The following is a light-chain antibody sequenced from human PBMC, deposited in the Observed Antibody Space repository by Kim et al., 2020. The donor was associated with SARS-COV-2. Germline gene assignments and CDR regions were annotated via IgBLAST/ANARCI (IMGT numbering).Light chain of an antibody. V-gene: IGLV3-19*01. CDR2: GKN. CDR1: SLRNYF. J-gene: IGLJ3*02. Sequence: ALGQTVRITCQGDSLRNYFASWYQQKPGQAPILVFYGKNNRHSGIPDRFSGSSSGNTASLTITGAQAEDEAAFYCKSRDSSGNQWVFGGGTQLTVL. CDR3: KSRDSSGNQWV.